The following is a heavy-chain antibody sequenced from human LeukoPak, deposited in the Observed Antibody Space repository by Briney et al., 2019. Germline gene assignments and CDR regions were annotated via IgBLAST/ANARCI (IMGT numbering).Heavy chain of an antibody. Sequence: PGGSLRLSCAASGFTFSSYSMNWVRQAPGKGLEWVSYISSSSGTIYYADSVKGRFTISRDNAKNSLSLQMNSLRAEDTAVYYCARDGGATMVRGVATYDSWGQGTLVTVSS. CDR2: ISSSSGTI. CDR3: ARDGGATMVRGVATYDS. D-gene: IGHD3-10*01. J-gene: IGHJ4*02. CDR1: GFTFSSYS. V-gene: IGHV3-48*01.